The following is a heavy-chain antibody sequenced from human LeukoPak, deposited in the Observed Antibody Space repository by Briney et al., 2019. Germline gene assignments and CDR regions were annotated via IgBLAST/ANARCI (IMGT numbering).Heavy chain of an antibody. D-gene: IGHD3-10*02. CDR1: GFTFSSYS. J-gene: IGHJ6*04. V-gene: IGHV3-48*04. CDR3: AGLGITMIGGV. CDR2: ISYSSSTI. Sequence: GGSLRLSCAASGFTFSSYSMNWVRQAPGKGLEWVSYISYSSSTIYYADSVKGRFTISRDNAKNSLYLQMNSLRAEDTAVYYCAGLGITMIGGVWGKGTTVTISS.